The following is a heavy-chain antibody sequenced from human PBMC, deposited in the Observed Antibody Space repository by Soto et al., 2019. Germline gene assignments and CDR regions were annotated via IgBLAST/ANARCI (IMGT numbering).Heavy chain of an antibody. V-gene: IGHV1-18*04. CDR2: ISGYNGNT. CDR3: ARDVFCGGAPACPDMDV. CDR1: GYTFSGYS. J-gene: IGHJ6*02. D-gene: IGHD2-21*01. Sequence: SVKVSCTASGYTFSGYSITWVRQAPGQGLEWMGRISGYNGNTNYARTLRGRLTLTTDTSTSTAYMELRSLTSDDTAVYYCARDVFCGGAPACPDMDVWGQGTTVTVSS.